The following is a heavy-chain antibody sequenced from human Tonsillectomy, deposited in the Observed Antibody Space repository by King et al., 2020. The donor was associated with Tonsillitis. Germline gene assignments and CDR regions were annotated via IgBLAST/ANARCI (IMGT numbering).Heavy chain of an antibody. CDR3: ARGGGTQARYGMDV. V-gene: IGHV4-61*01. J-gene: IGHJ6*02. Sequence: VQLQESGPGLVKPSETLSLTCTVSGGSVSSGNYYWSWIRQPPGKGLEWIGYIYYSGSTNYNPSLKSRVTISVDTSKNKLSLKLSSVTAADTAVYYCARGGGTQARYGMDVWGQGTTVTVSS. CDR1: GGSVSSGNYY. D-gene: IGHD3-16*01. CDR2: IYYSGST.